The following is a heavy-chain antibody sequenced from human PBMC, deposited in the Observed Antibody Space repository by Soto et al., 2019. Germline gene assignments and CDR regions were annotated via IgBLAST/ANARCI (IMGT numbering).Heavy chain of an antibody. CDR1: GYPFTDLY. CDR3: ARDNYGTLDC. CDR2: IDPRSGAS. D-gene: IGHD3-10*01. J-gene: IGHJ4*02. V-gene: IGHV1-2*02. Sequence: ASVKVSCKPSGYPFTDLYIHWVRQAPGLGLEWMGWIDPRSGASRKTQRFQGRFTMTRDTSTNTVYMELSSLRSDDTAVYFCARDNYGTLDCWGQGTRVTVCS.